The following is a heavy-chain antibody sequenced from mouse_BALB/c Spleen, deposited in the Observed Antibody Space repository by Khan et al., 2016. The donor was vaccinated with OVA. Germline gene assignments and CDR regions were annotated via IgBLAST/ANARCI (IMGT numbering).Heavy chain of an antibody. CDR1: GYSIASDYA. CDR2: ISYSGNT. J-gene: IGHJ2*01. V-gene: IGHV3-2*02. D-gene: IGHD1-1*01. Sequence: EVQLQESGPGLVKPSQSLSLTCTVTGYSIASDYAWNWIRQFPGNKLEWMGFISYSGNTNYNPSHKNRISITRTTSKNQFFLKLNSVTSEDTATYYCARVYGGDFDYWGQGTTLTVSS. CDR3: ARVYGGDFDY.